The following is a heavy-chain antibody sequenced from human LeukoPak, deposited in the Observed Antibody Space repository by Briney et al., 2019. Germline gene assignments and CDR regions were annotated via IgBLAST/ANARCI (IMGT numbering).Heavy chain of an antibody. D-gene: IGHD6-13*01. J-gene: IGHJ2*01. V-gene: IGHV3-13*01. CDR2: IGTAGEI. CDR1: GFTFSSYD. Sequence: GGSLRLSCAASGFTFSSYDIHWVRQATGKGLEWVSGIGTAGEIYYPGSVKGRFTISREDAKNSLYLQMNSLRAGDTAVYYCARAAYSSTWYSRYFDLWGRGTLVTVSS. CDR3: ARAAYSSTWYSRYFDL.